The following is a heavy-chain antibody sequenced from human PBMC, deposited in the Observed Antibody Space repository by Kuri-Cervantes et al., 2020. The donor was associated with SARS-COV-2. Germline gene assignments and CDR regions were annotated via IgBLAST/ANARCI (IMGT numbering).Heavy chain of an antibody. J-gene: IGHJ5*02. CDR2: ISSSSSYI. D-gene: IGHD5-12*01. Sequence: GGSLRLSCAASGFSFSSYNMNWVRQAPGKGLEWVSSISSSSSYIFYANSVKGRFTISRDNAKNSLYLQMNSLRAEDTAVYYRARSPREWLRIQWPEQLVLGWFDPWGQGTLVTVSS. V-gene: IGHV3-21*01. CDR3: ARSPREWLRIQWPEQLVLGWFDP. CDR1: GFSFSSYN.